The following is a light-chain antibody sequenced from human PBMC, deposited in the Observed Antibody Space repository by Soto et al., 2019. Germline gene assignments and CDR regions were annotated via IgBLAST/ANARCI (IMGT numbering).Light chain of an antibody. V-gene: IGKV3-15*01. CDR1: QSVSSN. CDR2: GAS. J-gene: IGKJ4*01. CDR3: QQFSSYPLT. Sequence: EIVMTQSPATPSVSPGERATLSCRASQSVSSNLAWYQQKPGQAPRLLIYGASTRATGIPARFSGSGSGTEFTLTISRLEPEDFAVYYCQQFSSYPLTFGGGTKVDIK.